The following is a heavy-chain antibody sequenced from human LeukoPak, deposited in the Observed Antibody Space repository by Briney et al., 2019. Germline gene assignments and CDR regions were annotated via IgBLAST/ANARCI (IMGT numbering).Heavy chain of an antibody. D-gene: IGHD5-12*01. Sequence: RGSLRLSCAASGFTFSSYAMSWVRQAPGKGLEWVSGISGSGDNTYYADSVKGRFTISRDNSKNSLYLHMNSLRAEDTAMYYCARDISGYVNFDYWGQGTLVTVSS. J-gene: IGHJ4*02. CDR2: ISGSGDNT. CDR1: GFTFSSYA. V-gene: IGHV3-23*01. CDR3: ARDISGYVNFDY.